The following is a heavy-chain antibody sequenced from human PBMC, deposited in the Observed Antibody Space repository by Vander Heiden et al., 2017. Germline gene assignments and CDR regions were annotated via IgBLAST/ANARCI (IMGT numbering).Heavy chain of an antibody. CDR1: GYTFASYG. CDR2: ISTYNGNT. V-gene: IGHV1-18*01. J-gene: IGHJ5*02. Sequence: QVHLVQSGAEVKKPGASVKVYCKASGYTFASYGISWVRQAPGQGLEWMGWISTYNGNTNYAQKFQGRVTMTTDTSTNTAYLEMRSLRSDDTAVYYCARGEGVAFSTSEGWFDPWGQGTLATVSS. CDR3: ARGEGVAFSTSEGWFDP. D-gene: IGHD6-6*01.